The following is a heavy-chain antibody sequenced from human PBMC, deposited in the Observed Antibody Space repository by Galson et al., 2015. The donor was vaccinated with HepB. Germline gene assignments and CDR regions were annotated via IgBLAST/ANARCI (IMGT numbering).Heavy chain of an antibody. CDR1: GFTFSSYG. CDR2: ISYDGSNK. D-gene: IGHD1-7*01. V-gene: IGHV3-30*03. Sequence: SLRLSCAASGFTFSSYGMHWVRQAPGKGLEWVAVISYDGSNKYYADSVKGRFTISRDNSKNTLYLQMNSLRAEDTAVYYCARDWNYAGRLSWFDPWGQGTLVTVSS. CDR3: ARDWNYAGRLSWFDP. J-gene: IGHJ5*02.